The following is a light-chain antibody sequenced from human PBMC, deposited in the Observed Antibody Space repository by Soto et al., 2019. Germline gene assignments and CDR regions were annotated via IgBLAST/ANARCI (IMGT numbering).Light chain of an antibody. V-gene: IGKV3-20*01. CDR1: QSVSSSF. Sequence: EIVLTQSPGTLSLSPGERATLSCRASQSVSSSFLAWYQQKPGQPPRLLIYGTSSRATGIPERFSGSGSGTDFTLTISRLEPEDFAVYYCQHYRSSWTFGRGTKEEVK. J-gene: IGKJ1*01. CDR3: QHYRSSWT. CDR2: GTS.